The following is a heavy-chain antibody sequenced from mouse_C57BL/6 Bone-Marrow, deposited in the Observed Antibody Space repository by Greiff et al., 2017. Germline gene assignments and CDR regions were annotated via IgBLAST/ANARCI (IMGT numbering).Heavy chain of an antibody. V-gene: IGHV14-4*01. CDR3: SSFDGNYFDF. J-gene: IGHJ2*01. CDR2: IEPEIGDT. CDR1: GFTFKNYY. Sequence: VQLQQSGAELVRPGASVKLSCKASGFTFKNYYINWVKQRPDQGLEWIGWIEPEIGDTEYAWKFKGKATITSDTSSNTAYLQLSSLTSEDTAVYYCSSFDGNYFDFGGQGTPLTVAS. D-gene: IGHD2-3*01.